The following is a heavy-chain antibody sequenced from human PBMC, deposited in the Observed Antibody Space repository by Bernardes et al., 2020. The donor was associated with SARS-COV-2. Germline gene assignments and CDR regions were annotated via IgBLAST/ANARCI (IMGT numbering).Heavy chain of an antibody. CDR2: IKQDGSEK. D-gene: IGHD2-2*01. V-gene: IGHV3-7*01. CDR3: AREWGYCSSTSCSRQRRHYYYGMDV. CDR1: GFTFSSYW. Sequence: GGSLRLSCAASGFTFSSYWMSWVRQAPGKGLEWVANIKQDGSEKYYVDSVKGRFTISRDNAKNSLYLQMNSLRAEDTAVYYCAREWGYCSSTSCSRQRRHYYYGMDVWGQGTTVTVSS. J-gene: IGHJ6*02.